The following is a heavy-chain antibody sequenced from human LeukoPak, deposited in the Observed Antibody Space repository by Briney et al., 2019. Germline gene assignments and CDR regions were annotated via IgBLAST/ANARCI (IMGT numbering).Heavy chain of an antibody. V-gene: IGHV3-21*01. Sequence: GGSLRLSCAASGFTFSSYSMNWVRQAPGKGLEWVSSISSSSSYIYYADSVKGRFTISRDNAKNSLYLQMNSLRAEDTAVYYCARAFSTMVRGPHWFDPWGQGTLVTVSS. CDR2: ISSSSSYI. CDR1: GFTFSSYS. CDR3: ARAFSTMVRGPHWFDP. D-gene: IGHD3-10*01. J-gene: IGHJ5*02.